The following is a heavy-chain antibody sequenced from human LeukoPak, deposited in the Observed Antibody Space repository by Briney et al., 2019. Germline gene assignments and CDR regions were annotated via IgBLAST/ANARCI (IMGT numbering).Heavy chain of an antibody. V-gene: IGHV3-23*01. J-gene: IGHJ6*02. CDR1: GFTFSSYA. CDR3: AKGGSAMARHYYYYGMDV. Sequence: GGSLRLSCAASGFTFSSYAMSWVRQAPGKGLEWVSAISGSGGSTYYADSVKGRFTISRDNSKNTLYLQMNSLRAEDTAVYYCAKGGSAMARHYYYYGMDVWGQGTTVTVSS. D-gene: IGHD5-18*01. CDR2: ISGSGGST.